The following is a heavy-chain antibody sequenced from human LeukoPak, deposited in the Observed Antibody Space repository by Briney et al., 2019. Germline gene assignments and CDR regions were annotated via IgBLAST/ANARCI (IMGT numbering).Heavy chain of an antibody. CDR3: ASFYCSGGSCYQYYSYYYMDV. CDR2: IYYSGST. V-gene: IGHV4-39*01. J-gene: IGHJ6*03. CDR1: GDSITGYY. D-gene: IGHD2-15*01. Sequence: SETLSLTCSVSGDSITGYYWGWIRQPPGKGLEWIGSIYYSGSTYSNPSLQSRVTISVDTSKNQFSLKLNSVTAADTAVYYCASFYCSGGSCYQYYSYYYMDVWGKGTTVTISS.